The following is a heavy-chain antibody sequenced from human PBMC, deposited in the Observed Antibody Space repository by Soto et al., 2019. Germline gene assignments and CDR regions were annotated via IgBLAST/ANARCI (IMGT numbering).Heavy chain of an antibody. CDR2: IYYSGST. V-gene: IGHV4-59*01. J-gene: IGHJ6*02. Sequence: SETLSLTCTVSGGSISIYYWSWIRQPPGKGLEWIGYIYYSGSTNYNPSLKSRVTISVDTSKNQFSLKLNSVTAADTAVYYCARVRYRMDVWGQGTTVTVSS. CDR3: ARVRYRMDV. CDR1: GGSISIYY.